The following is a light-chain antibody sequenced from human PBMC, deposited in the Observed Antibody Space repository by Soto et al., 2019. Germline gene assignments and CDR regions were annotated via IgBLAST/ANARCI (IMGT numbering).Light chain of an antibody. J-gene: IGKJ4*01. CDR2: GAS. CDR3: HQYNTWPPLT. Sequence: EIVMTQSPATLSVSPGERATLSCRASQSVSSYLAWYQQKPGQAPRLLIYGASTRATGIPARFSGSGSGTEFTLTISSLQSEDFAVYYYHQYNTWPPLTVGGVTNVEIK. CDR1: QSVSSY. V-gene: IGKV3-15*01.